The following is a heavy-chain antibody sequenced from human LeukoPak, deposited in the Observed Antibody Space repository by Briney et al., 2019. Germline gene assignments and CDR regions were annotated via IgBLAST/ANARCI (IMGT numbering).Heavy chain of an antibody. J-gene: IGHJ4*02. Sequence: SETLSLTCAVYGGSFSGYYWSWIRQPPGKGLEWIGEINHSGSTNYNPSLKSRVTISVDTSKNQFSLKLSSVTAADTAVYYCAGHSLVVVAAIPVGYWGQGTLVTVSS. D-gene: IGHD2-15*01. V-gene: IGHV4-34*01. CDR2: INHSGST. CDR1: GGSFSGYY. CDR3: AGHSLVVVAAIPVGY.